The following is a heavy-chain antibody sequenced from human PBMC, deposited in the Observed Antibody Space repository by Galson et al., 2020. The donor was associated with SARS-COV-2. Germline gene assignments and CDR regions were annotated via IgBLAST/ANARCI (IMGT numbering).Heavy chain of an antibody. Sequence: ASETLSLTCTVSGGSVTSGNYYWSWTRQPPGMGLEWIGYINYSGNTYHNPSLKSRVTISVDTSKNQFSLKVSSVTAADTAVYYCARVSNWGRADVLDIWGQGTMVTVSS. J-gene: IGHJ3*02. V-gene: IGHV4-61*01. CDR2: INYSGNT. CDR1: GGSVTSGNYY. D-gene: IGHD7-27*01. CDR3: ARVSNWGRADVLDI.